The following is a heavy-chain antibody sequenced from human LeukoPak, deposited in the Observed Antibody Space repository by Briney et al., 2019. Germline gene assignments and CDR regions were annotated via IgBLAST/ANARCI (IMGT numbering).Heavy chain of an antibody. CDR3: ARDWEWAQGKDCFDP. D-gene: IGHD3-3*01. CDR2: IIPIFGTA. CDR1: GGTFSSYA. J-gene: IGHJ5*02. V-gene: IGHV1-69*13. Sequence: GASVKVSCKASGGTFSSYAISWVRQAPGQGLEWMGGIIPIFGTANYAQKFQGRVTITADESTSTAYMELSSLRSDDTAVYYCARDWEWAQGKDCFDPWGQGTLVTVSS.